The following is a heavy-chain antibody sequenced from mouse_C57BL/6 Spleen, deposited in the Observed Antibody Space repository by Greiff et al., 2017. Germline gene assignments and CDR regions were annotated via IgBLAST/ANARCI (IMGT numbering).Heavy chain of an antibody. CDR1: GYTFTSYW. CDR3: AYGSTMVTNLDC. V-gene: IGHV1-72*01. J-gene: IGHJ2*01. CDR2: IDPKSGGT. D-gene: IGHD2-2*01. Sequence: VQLQQPGAELVKPGASVKLSCKASGYTFTSYWMHWVKQRPGRGLEWIGRIDPKSGGTKYNEKFKSKATMTVDKPSSTAYMQLISLTSEDSAVYYCAYGSTMVTNLDCWGQGTTLTVSS.